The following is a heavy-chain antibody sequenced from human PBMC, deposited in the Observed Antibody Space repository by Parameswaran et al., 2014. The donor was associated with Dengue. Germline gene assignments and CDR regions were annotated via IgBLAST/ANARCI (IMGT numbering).Heavy chain of an antibody. D-gene: IGHD2-21*02. V-gene: IGHV3-23*01. CDR3: AKWSTRVTPDY. J-gene: IGHJ4*02. CDR2: ISTAGTTT. Sequence: RWIRQPPGKGLEWVSAISTAGTTTYYADSVRGRFTTSRDNSKNTLYLQMNSLRVEDTAVYYCAKWSTRVTPDYWGQGTLVTVSS.